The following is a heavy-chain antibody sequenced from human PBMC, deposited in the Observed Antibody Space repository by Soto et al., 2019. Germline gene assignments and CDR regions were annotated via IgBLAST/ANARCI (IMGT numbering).Heavy chain of an antibody. J-gene: IGHJ4*02. Sequence: EVQLVESGGGLVQPGRSLRLSCAASGFTFDDYAMHWVRQAPGKGLEWVSGISWNSGSIGYADSVKGRFTISRDNAKNALYLQMNSLRAEDTALYDCAKAAGGHPGAYFDYWGQGTLVTVSA. CDR2: ISWNSGSI. CDR3: AKAAGGHPGAYFDY. V-gene: IGHV3-9*01. CDR1: GFTFDDYA.